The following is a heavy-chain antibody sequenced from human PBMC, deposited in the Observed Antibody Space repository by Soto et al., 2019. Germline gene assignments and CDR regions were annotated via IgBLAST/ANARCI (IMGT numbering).Heavy chain of an antibody. D-gene: IGHD3-3*01. CDR3: AKVGSFGVLAPYFDY. CDR2: ISGSGGST. CDR1: GFTFSSYA. V-gene: IGHV3-23*01. J-gene: IGHJ4*02. Sequence: GGSLRLSCAASGFTFSSYAMSWVRQAPGKGLEWVSAISGSGGSTYYADSVKGRFTISRDNSKNTLYLQMNSLRAEDTAVYYCAKVGSFGVLAPYFDYWGQGTLVTVSS.